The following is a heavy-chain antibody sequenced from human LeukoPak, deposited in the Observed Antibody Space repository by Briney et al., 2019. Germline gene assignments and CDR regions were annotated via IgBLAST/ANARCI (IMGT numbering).Heavy chain of an antibody. V-gene: IGHV4-34*01. CDR3: ARDPTTLYNVAYYFDT. J-gene: IGHJ4*02. Sequence: ASETLSLTCGVCDLPFSGYYWSWVRQSPERGLEWIGEINDRGLTNYNPSLKSRVTLSVDPSKKQFSLTLTSVTAADTAMYFCARDPTTLYNVAYYFDTWGQGTLVTVSS. D-gene: IGHD5/OR15-5a*01. CDR1: DLPFSGYY. CDR2: INDRGLT.